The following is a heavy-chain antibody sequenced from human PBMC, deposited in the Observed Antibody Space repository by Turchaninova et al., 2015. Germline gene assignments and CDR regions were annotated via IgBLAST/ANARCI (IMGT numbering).Heavy chain of an antibody. CDR2: INHSGST. Sequence: QVQLQQWGAVWLKPSETLSLSFAGYGGSFRCFSWTWIRQPPGKGMKWIGEINHSGSTNYNPSLKSRVTISVDTSKSQFSLKVTSVTAADTAVYYCARGYRLDYWGLGTLVTVSS. J-gene: IGHJ4*02. CDR3: ARGYRLDY. CDR1: GGSFRCFS. V-gene: IGHV4-34*01.